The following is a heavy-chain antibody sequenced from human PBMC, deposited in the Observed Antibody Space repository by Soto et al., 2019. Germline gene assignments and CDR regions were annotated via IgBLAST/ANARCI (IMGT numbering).Heavy chain of an antibody. CDR3: ARGRRCSSTSCHAFDY. V-gene: IGHV3-13*01. CDR1: GFTFSSYS. D-gene: IGHD2-2*01. J-gene: IGHJ4*02. Sequence: GGSLRLSCAASGFTFSSYSMNWVRQATGKGLEWVSAIGTAGDTYYPGSVKGRFTISRENAKNSLYLQMNSLRAGDTAVYYCARGRRCSSTSCHAFDYWGQGTLVTVSS. CDR2: IGTAGDT.